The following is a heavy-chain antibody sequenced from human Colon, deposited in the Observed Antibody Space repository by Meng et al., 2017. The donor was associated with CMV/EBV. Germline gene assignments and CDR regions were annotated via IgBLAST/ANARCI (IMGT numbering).Heavy chain of an antibody. D-gene: IGHD6-13*01. V-gene: IGHV4-34*01. Sequence: GSLRLSCAVYGGSFSGYYWSWIRQPPGKGLEWIGEINHSGSTNYNPSLKSRVTISVDTSKNQFSLKLSSVTAADTAVYYCAHSLRADASTWGLFDNWGQGTLVTVSS. CDR1: GGSFSGYY. CDR3: AHSLRADASTWGLFDN. CDR2: INHSGST. J-gene: IGHJ4*02.